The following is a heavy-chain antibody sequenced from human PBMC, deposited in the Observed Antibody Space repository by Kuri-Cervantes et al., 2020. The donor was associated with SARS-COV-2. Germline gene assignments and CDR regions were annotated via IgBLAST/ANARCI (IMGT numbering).Heavy chain of an antibody. J-gene: IGHJ4*02. CDR3: VKDHAPAGTTYFDY. CDR1: GFTFSSSW. V-gene: IGHV3-74*01. Sequence: GEALKISCAASGFTFSSSWMHWVRQAPGKGLVWVSRINRDGSSTSYADSVKGRFTISRDNAKNTLYLQMNSLRAEDTAVYYCVKDHAPAGTTYFDYWGRGTPVTVSS. CDR2: INRDGSST. D-gene: IGHD6-13*01.